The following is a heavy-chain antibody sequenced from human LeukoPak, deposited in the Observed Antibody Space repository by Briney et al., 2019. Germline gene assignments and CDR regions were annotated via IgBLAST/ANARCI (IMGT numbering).Heavy chain of an antibody. Sequence: SETLSLTCAVSGGSVSSGSYYWSWIRQPPGQGLEWIGYIYYSGSTNYNPSLESRVTISVDTSKTQFSLKLSSVTAADTAVYYCARDQSPYYYDSSGFYFWGQGTLVTVSS. CDR1: GGSVSSGSYY. D-gene: IGHD3-22*01. J-gene: IGHJ4*02. CDR2: IYYSGST. CDR3: ARDQSPYYYDSSGFYF. V-gene: IGHV4-61*01.